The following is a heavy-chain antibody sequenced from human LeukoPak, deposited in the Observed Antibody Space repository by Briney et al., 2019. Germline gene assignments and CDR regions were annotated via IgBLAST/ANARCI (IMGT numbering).Heavy chain of an antibody. CDR1: GGSISSYY. V-gene: IGHV4-59*01. Sequence: RPSETLSLTCTVSGGSISSYYWSWIRQPPGKGLEWIGYIYYSGSTNYNPSLKSRVTISVDTSKNQFSLKLSSVTAADTAVYYCARAGYYDSSGPQDIWGQGTLVTVFS. D-gene: IGHD3-22*01. CDR3: ARAGYYDSSGPQDI. CDR2: IYYSGST. J-gene: IGHJ4*02.